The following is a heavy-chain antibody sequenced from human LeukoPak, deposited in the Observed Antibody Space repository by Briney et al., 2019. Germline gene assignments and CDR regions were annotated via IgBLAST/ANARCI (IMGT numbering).Heavy chain of an antibody. CDR2: INHSGST. D-gene: IGHD6-19*01. J-gene: IGHJ4*02. CDR3: VRHRQWLLFPDY. CDR1: GGSFSGYY. V-gene: IGHV4-34*01. Sequence: SEALSLTCAVYGGSFSGYYWSWIRQPPGKGLEWIGEINHSGSTNYNPSLKSRVTISVDTSKNQFSLKLSSVTAADTAVYYCVRHRQWLLFPDYWGQGTLVTVSS.